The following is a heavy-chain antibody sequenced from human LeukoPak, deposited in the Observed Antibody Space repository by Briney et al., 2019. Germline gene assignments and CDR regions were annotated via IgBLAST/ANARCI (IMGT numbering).Heavy chain of an antibody. CDR2: INHSGST. Sequence: PSETLSLTCAVYGGSFSGYYWSWIRQPPGKGLEWIGEINHSGSTNYNPSLKSRVTISVDTSKNQFSLKLSSVTAADTAVYYCARAGGSSSWYTDYWGQGTLVTVSS. D-gene: IGHD6-13*01. V-gene: IGHV4-34*01. CDR3: ARAGGSSSWYTDY. CDR1: GGSFSGYY. J-gene: IGHJ4*02.